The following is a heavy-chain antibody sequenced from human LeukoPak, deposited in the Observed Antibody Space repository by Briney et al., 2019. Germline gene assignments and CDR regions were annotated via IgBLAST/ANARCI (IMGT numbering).Heavy chain of an antibody. Sequence: SETLSLTCTVSGGSISSGSYYWSWIRQPAGKGLEWIGRIYTSGSTNYNPSLKSRVTISVDTSKNQFSLKLSSVTAADTAVYYCARLYRPWDYFDYWGQGTLVTVSS. CDR1: GGSISSGSYY. J-gene: IGHJ4*02. CDR2: IYTSGST. CDR3: ARLYRPWDYFDY. D-gene: IGHD4-11*01. V-gene: IGHV4-61*02.